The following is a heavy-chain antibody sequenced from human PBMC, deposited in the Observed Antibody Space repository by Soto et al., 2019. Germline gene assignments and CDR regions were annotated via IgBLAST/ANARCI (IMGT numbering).Heavy chain of an antibody. D-gene: IGHD6-13*01. J-gene: IGHJ5*02. CDR2: ISSSSSTI. V-gene: IGHV3-48*01. Sequence: EVQLVESGGGLVQPGGSLRLSCAASGFTFSSYSMNWVRQAPGKGLEWVSYISSSSSTIYYADSVKGRFTISRDNAKNALSLQMNSLRAEDTAVYYCARHPERIAEIGWFGPWGQGTLVTVSS. CDR3: ARHPERIAEIGWFGP. CDR1: GFTFSSYS.